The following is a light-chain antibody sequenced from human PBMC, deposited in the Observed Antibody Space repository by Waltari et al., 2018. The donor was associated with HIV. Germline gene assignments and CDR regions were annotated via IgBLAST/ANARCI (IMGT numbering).Light chain of an antibody. Sequence: DIVLTQSPGTLSLSLGERATLSCRASQSVTSSYLAWYQQKPGQAPRLLIYGASSRATGIPDRFSGSGSGTDFTLTISRLEPEDFAVYYCQQYGGSPYTFGQGTKLEIK. CDR2: GAS. J-gene: IGKJ2*01. CDR1: QSVTSSY. V-gene: IGKV3-20*01. CDR3: QQYGGSPYT.